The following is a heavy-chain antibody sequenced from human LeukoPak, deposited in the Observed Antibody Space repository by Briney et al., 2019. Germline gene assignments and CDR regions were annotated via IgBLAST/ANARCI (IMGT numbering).Heavy chain of an antibody. J-gene: IGHJ5*02. CDR1: GFAFSSYS. V-gene: IGHV3-21*01. Sequence: GGSLRLSCAASGFAFSSYSMNWVRQAPGKGLEWVSSISSSSSYIYYADSVKGRFTISRDNAKNSLYLQMNSLRAEDTAVYYCAREIVDTAMVSVWFDPWGQGTLVTVSS. CDR2: ISSSSSYI. D-gene: IGHD5-18*01. CDR3: AREIVDTAMVSVWFDP.